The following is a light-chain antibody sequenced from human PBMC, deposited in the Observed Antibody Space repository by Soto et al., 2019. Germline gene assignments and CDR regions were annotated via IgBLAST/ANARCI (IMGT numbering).Light chain of an antibody. J-gene: IGKJ5*01. V-gene: IGKV3-20*01. Sequence: EIVLTQSPGTLSLSPGERATLSCRASQSVSYYLAWYQQKPGQAPRLPIYDASSRATGVPDRFSGSGSGTDFTLAISRLEPEDFAVYYCQQYGSSPTFGQGTRLEIK. CDR1: QSVSYY. CDR3: QQYGSSPT. CDR2: DAS.